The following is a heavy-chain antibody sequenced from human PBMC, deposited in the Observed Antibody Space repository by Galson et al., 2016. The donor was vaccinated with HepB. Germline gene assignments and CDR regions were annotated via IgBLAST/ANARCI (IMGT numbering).Heavy chain of an antibody. CDR3: AKASEFADFDY. V-gene: IGHV3-23*01. CDR1: RFTFSSYV. CDR2: ISGRGSNS. J-gene: IGHJ4*02. Sequence: SLRLSCAASRFTFSSYVMNWVRQTPGKGLEWVSTISGRGSNSYYADSVKGRFTISRDNSKNTLDLQMNSLRAEVTAVYYCAKASEFADFDYWGQGTLVTVSS.